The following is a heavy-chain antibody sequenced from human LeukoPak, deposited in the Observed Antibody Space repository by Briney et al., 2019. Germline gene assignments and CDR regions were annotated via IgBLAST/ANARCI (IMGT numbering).Heavy chain of an antibody. D-gene: IGHD3-16*01. J-gene: IGHJ4*02. CDR3: AADRWGTFYYFDN. V-gene: IGHV1-58*01. CDR1: VFTFTNSA. Sequence: ASVKVSCKASVFTFTNSAVQWVRQARGQRLAWIGWIVVGSGNTNYAQKFQERVTITRDMSTSTAYMELSSLRSEDTAVYYCAADRWGTFYYFDNWGQGTLVTVSS. CDR2: IVVGSGNT.